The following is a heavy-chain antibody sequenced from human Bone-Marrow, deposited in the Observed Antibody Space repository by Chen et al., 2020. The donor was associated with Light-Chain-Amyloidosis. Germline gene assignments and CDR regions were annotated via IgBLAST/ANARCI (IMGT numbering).Heavy chain of an antibody. V-gene: IGHV3-7*01. D-gene: IGHD1-1*01. CDR3: AREQQHWFDS. Sequence: EVQLVESGGGLVQPGRSLRLSCAASGFTFDNYWMSWVRLAPGKGLEWVATIKPLGDEENYVDSVKGRFTIFRDNAKNSLYLQMSGLRAEDTAVYYCAREQQHWFDSWGQGTLVTVSP. J-gene: IGHJ5*01. CDR2: IKPLGDEE. CDR1: GFTFDNYW.